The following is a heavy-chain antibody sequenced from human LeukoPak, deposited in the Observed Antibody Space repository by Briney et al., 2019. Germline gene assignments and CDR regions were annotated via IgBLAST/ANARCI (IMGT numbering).Heavy chain of an antibody. Sequence: GGSLRLLCAACGHLFNYSWVRWVRQAPGKGLEWVGRNKSKTEGETTDCAATVKGRLTNSRDDSKNTLYLQMDSLKTEDTALYYCTTAPSGYAYMNGWHLDYWGQGALVTVSS. J-gene: IGHJ4*02. V-gene: IGHV3-15*01. CDR1: GHLFNYSW. CDR3: TTAPSGYAYMNGWHLDY. CDR2: NKSKTEGETT. D-gene: IGHD5-18*01.